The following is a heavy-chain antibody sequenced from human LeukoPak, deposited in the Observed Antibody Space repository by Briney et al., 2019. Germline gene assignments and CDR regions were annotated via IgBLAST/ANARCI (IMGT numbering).Heavy chain of an antibody. CDR2: ISYDGSNK. CDR1: GFTFSSYA. V-gene: IGHV3-30-3*01. Sequence: GRSPRLSCAASGFTFSSYAMHWVRQAPGKGLEWVAVISYDGSNKYYADSVKGRFTISRDNSKNTLYLQMNSLRAEDTAVYYCARVGIAEGEGRGSFNWFDPWGQGTLVTVSS. CDR3: ARVGIAEGEGRGSFNWFDP. D-gene: IGHD6-13*01. J-gene: IGHJ5*02.